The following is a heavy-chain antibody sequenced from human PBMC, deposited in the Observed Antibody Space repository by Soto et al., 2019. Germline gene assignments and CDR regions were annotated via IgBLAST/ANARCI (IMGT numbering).Heavy chain of an antibody. CDR1: GYIFTRYG. CDR3: ARGPRYSSTSNCSAGVTWFDP. V-gene: IGHV1-18*04. Sequence: ASVKVSCKASGYIFTRYGISWVRQAPGQGREGVGWISGYNGNTNYAQKVQGRVTLTTDKSTNTAYMDLWSLTSDDTAVSYCARGPRYSSTSNCSAGVTWFDPWGQGTRVTVSS. J-gene: IGHJ5*02. D-gene: IGHD2-2*01. CDR2: ISGYNGNT.